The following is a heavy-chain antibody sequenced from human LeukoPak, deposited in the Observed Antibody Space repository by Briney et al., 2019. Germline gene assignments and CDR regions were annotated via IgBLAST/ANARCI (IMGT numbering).Heavy chain of an antibody. Sequence: ASVTVSCKASVYTFISYGITWVRQAPGQGLEWMGWISGYNGKTNFAQKLQGRVTLTTDTSTSTAYMEVRSLRSDDTALYFCARVAGDGSEAFDYWGQGTMVTVSS. V-gene: IGHV1-18*01. J-gene: IGHJ4*02. CDR3: ARVAGDGSEAFDY. D-gene: IGHD3-10*01. CDR1: VYTFISYG. CDR2: ISGYNGKT.